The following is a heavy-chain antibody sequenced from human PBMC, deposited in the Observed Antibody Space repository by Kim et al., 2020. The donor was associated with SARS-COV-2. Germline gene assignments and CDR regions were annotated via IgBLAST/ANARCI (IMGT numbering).Heavy chain of an antibody. Sequence: ASVKVSCKTSGFAFTSYAIHWVRQAPGQRLEWMGWINAGNDDTKYSQKFQGRVTMTRDTAATTIYMGLTSLTSEDTAVYYCARGLLWSGAPHWGFDYWGQRSPPAVPS. D-gene: IGHD3-10*01. CDR3: ARGLLWSGAPHWGFDY. CDR2: INAGNDDT. CDR1: GFAFTSYA. V-gene: IGHV1-3*01. J-gene: IGHJ4*02.